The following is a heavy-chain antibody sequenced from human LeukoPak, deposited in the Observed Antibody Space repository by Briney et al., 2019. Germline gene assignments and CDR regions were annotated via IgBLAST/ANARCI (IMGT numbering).Heavy chain of an antibody. J-gene: IGHJ1*01. D-gene: IGHD6-13*01. Sequence: SETLSLTCTVSGGSISSSSYYWGWIRQPPGKGLEWIGNIHHSGSTYYDPSLKSRVTISVDTSKNQLSLKLSSVTAADTAVYYCARVAAGIGFFQHWGQGTLVTVSS. CDR1: GGSISSSSYY. CDR3: ARVAAGIGFFQH. V-gene: IGHV4-39*07. CDR2: IHHSGST.